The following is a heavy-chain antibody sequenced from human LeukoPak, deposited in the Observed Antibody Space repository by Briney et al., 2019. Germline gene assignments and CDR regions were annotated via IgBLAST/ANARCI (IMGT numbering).Heavy chain of an antibody. CDR2: INHSGST. Sequence: SETLSLTCAVYGGSFSGYYWSWIRQPPGKGLEWIGEINHSGSTNYNPSLKSRVTISVDTSKNQFSLKLSSVTAADTAVYYCARGHSSSWYYYYYYMDVWGKGTTVTVS. CDR3: ARGHSSSWYYYYYYMDV. V-gene: IGHV4-34*01. D-gene: IGHD6-13*01. J-gene: IGHJ6*03. CDR1: GGSFSGYY.